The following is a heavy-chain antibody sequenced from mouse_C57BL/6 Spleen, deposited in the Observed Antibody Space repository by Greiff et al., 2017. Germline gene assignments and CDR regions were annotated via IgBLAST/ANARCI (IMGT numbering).Heavy chain of an antibody. CDR3: ARRLLGYYFDY. D-gene: IGHD1-2*01. CDR2: IDPSDSYT. V-gene: IGHV1-69*01. J-gene: IGHJ2*01. Sequence: VQLQQPGAELVMPGASVKLSCKASGYTFTSYWMHWVKPRPGQGLEWIGEIDPSDSYTNYNQQFKGKSTLTVDKSSSTAYMQLSSLTSEDSAVYYCARRLLGYYFDYWGQGTTLTVSS. CDR1: GYTFTSYW.